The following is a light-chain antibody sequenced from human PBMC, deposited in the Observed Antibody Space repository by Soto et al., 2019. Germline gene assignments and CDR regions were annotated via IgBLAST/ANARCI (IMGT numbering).Light chain of an antibody. CDR3: QQYNNWPPLP. V-gene: IGKV3-15*01. J-gene: IGKJ4*01. Sequence: EIVMTQSPATLSVSPGERATLSCRASHSVSSNLAWYQQKPGQAPRLLIYGASTRATGIPARFSGSGSGTEFTLTISSLQSEDFAVYYWQQYNNWPPLPFGGGTKVEIK. CDR1: HSVSSN. CDR2: GAS.